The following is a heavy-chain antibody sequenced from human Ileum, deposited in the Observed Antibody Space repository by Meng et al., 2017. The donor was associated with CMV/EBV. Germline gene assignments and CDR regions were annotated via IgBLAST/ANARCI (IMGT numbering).Heavy chain of an antibody. CDR2: IKQDGSEK. CDR1: GFTFSSYW. V-gene: IGHV3-7*01. J-gene: IGHJ5*02. CDR3: ARAISCFSRWFDP. Sequence: GESLKISCAASGFTFSSYWMSWVRQAPGKGLEWVANIKQDGSEKNYVDSVKGRFTISRDNAKNSLYLQMNSLRADDTAVYYCARAISCFSRWFDPWGQVTLVTVSS. D-gene: IGHD3-3*01.